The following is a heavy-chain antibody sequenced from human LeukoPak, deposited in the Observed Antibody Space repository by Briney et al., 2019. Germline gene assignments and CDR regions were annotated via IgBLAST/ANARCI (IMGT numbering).Heavy chain of an antibody. CDR3: ARDQSDIVVVPAAIDY. J-gene: IGHJ4*02. CDR2: MNPNSGNT. CDR1: GYTFTSYD. D-gene: IGHD2-2*01. V-gene: IGHV1-8*01. Sequence: ASVKVSCKASGYTFTSYDINWVRQATGQGLEWMGWMNPNSGNTGYAQKLQGRVTMTTDTSTSTAYMELRSLRSDDTAVYYCARDQSDIVVVPAAIDYWGQGTLVTVSS.